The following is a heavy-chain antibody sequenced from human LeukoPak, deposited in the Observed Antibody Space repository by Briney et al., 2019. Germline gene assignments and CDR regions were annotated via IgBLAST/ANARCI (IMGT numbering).Heavy chain of an antibody. J-gene: IGHJ3*02. D-gene: IGHD3-22*01. CDR3: ARDSHKFDSSGYYPDAFDI. CDR2: ISSSGSSI. Sequence: PGGSLRLSCAASGLTFSSYEMNWVRQAPGKGLEWVSYISSSGSSIHYADSVKGRFTISRDNAKKSLYLQMHSLRAEDTAVYYCARDSHKFDSSGYYPDAFDIWGQGTMVTVSS. CDR1: GLTFSSYE. V-gene: IGHV3-48*03.